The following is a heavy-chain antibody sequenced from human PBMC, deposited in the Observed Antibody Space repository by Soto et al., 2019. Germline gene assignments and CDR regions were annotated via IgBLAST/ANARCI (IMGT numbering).Heavy chain of an antibody. Sequence: SETLSLTCTVSGRSISSGGYYWTWIRQHPRKGLEWIGYIYYSGSTYYNPSLKSRVTISVDTSKNQFSLELSSVTAAVTAVYYCARAMTTVTTFEYWGQGTLVTVSS. CDR1: GRSISSGGYY. CDR3: ARAMTTVTTFEY. J-gene: IGHJ4*02. V-gene: IGHV4-31*03. D-gene: IGHD4-17*01. CDR2: IYYSGST.